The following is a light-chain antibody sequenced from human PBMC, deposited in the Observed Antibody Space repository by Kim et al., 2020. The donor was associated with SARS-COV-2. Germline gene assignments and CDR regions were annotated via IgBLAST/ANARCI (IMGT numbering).Light chain of an antibody. J-gene: IGKJ4*01. CDR1: QSVRTY. CDR2: DAS. Sequence: FAQGERTTPACRASQSVRTYLVWYQQKTGQAPRLLISDASNRATGIPARFSGSGSGTDFTLTISSLEPEDFAVYYCQQRSNWPLTFGGGTKVDIK. V-gene: IGKV3-11*01. CDR3: QQRSNWPLT.